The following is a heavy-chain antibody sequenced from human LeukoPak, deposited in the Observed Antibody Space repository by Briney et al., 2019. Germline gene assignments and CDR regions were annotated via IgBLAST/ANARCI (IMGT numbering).Heavy chain of an antibody. V-gene: IGHV4-59*01. J-gene: IGHJ1*01. CDR2: IYYSGST. D-gene: IGHD6-13*01. CDR3: ARSITSSWYGDFQH. Sequence: SETLCLTCAVSGGSTSVYFSSWIREPPGEGLEWIGYIYYSGSTNYNPSLKSRVTISVDTSKNPFSLKLSSVTAADTAVYYCARSITSSWYGDFQHWGQGTLVTVSS. CDR1: GGSTSVYF.